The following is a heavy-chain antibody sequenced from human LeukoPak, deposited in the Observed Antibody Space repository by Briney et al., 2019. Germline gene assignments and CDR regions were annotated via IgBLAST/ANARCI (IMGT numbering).Heavy chain of an antibody. Sequence: GGSLRLSCAASGFTFSSYEMNWVRQAPGKGLEWVANIKQDGSEKYYVDSLKGRFTISRDNAKNSLYLQMNSLRAEDTAVYYCARVRSSMELVWGQGTLVTVSS. J-gene: IGHJ4*02. V-gene: IGHV3-7*05. D-gene: IGHD1-7*01. CDR1: GFTFSSYE. CDR3: ARVRSSMELV. CDR2: IKQDGSEK.